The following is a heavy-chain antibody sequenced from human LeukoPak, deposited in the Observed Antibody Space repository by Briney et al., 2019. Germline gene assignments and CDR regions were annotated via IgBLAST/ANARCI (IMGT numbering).Heavy chain of an antibody. Sequence: GGSLRLSCAASGFTFSTFAMIWVRQPPGKGLEWVSSIFPSGGEIHYADSVRGRFTISRDNSKSTLSLQMNSLRAEPTAIYYCATYRQVLLPFESWGQGTLVTVSS. CDR2: IFPSGGEI. D-gene: IGHD2-8*02. CDR1: GFTFSTFA. V-gene: IGHV3-23*01. CDR3: ATYRQVLLPFES. J-gene: IGHJ4*02.